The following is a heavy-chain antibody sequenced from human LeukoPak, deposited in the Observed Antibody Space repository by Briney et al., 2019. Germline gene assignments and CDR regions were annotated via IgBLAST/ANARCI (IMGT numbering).Heavy chain of an antibody. CDR3: ARDQYDTWSRRGNFDS. CDR1: GLSLSNYP. Sequence: GGSLRVSCEASGLSLSNYPMHWVRQAPGKGLEWVANIELDGSEKNYVDSVKGRFTISRDNTKNSLYLQMNSLRAEDTAVFYCARDQYDTWSRRGNFDSWGQGTLVIVSS. CDR2: IELDGSEK. D-gene: IGHD3-3*01. J-gene: IGHJ4*02. V-gene: IGHV3-7*03.